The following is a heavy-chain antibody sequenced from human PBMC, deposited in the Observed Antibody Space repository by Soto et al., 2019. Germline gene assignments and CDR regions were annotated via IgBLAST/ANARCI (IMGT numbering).Heavy chain of an antibody. Sequence: QVQLVQSGAEVREAGAAVRVSCKTSGYIFTDHLIHWVRQSPGQGLQWVGWVHPDSGGTNVAQAFQDRVTMTADTSITTAYMDLARLRPDDTAIFHCARGAQGFFPVSGIYFYFDHWGQGTPVTVSS. V-gene: IGHV1-2*02. J-gene: IGHJ4*02. D-gene: IGHD3-22*01. CDR1: GYIFTDHL. CDR3: ARGAQGFFPVSGIYFYFDH. CDR2: VHPDSGGT.